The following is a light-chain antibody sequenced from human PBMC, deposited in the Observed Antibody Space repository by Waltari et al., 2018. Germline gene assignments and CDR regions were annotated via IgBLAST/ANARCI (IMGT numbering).Light chain of an antibody. V-gene: IGKV1-8*01. CDR1: QGVSTY. Sequence: AIRMTQSPSSLSASIGDRVTISCRASQGVSTYLAWYQQKLGKAPSLLIHAASTLQSGVPSRFSGSGTGTDFTLTIPCLQSEDFATYYCQQYHDYPWTFGQGTKVDI. CDR3: QQYHDYPWT. J-gene: IGKJ1*01. CDR2: AAS.